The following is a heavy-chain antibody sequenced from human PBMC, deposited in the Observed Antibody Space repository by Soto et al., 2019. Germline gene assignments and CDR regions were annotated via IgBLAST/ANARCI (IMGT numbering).Heavy chain of an antibody. CDR2: IAYDGSNR. J-gene: IGHJ5*02. CDR3: PRDLQAGTDNVNWFAP. D-gene: IGHD1-1*01. V-gene: IGHV3-30*04. Sequence: QVQLVESGGGVVQPGRSLRLSCAASGFSISRSAMHWVRQAPGKGLEWVAVIAYDGSNRWYADSAKGRFTISRDNSKNTVYLQMSSLRGEDTAVYYCPRDLQAGTDNVNWFAPWGQGTLVTVSS. CDR1: GFSISRSA.